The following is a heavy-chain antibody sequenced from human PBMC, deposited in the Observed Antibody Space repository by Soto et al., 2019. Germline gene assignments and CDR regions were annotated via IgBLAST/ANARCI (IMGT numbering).Heavy chain of an antibody. V-gene: IGHV3-48*02. Sequence: EVQLVESGGGLVQPGGSLRLSCAASGFTISGNAMNWVRQAPGRGLEWVSYISSSSTNIHYADCVRGRFTISRDNAKNSLYLQMNSLRDEDTAVYRCARDLSWGSKWYYYMDVWGKGTTVTVSS. D-gene: IGHD3-16*01. CDR2: ISSSSTNI. J-gene: IGHJ6*03. CDR1: GFTISGNA. CDR3: ARDLSWGSKWYYYMDV.